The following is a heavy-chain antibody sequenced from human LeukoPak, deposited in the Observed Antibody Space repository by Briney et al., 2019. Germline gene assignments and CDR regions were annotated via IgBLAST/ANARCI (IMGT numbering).Heavy chain of an antibody. J-gene: IGHJ4*02. D-gene: IGHD1-26*01. CDR3: ARAMRTASSGATPRRSFDY. V-gene: IGHV1-46*01. CDR2: INPSGGST. Sequence: ASVKVSCKASGYTFTGYYMHWVRQAPGQGLEWMGIINPSGGSTSYAQKFQGRVTMTRDTSTSTVYMELSSLRSEDTAVYYCARAMRTASSGATPRRSFDYWGQGTLVTVSS. CDR1: GYTFTGYY.